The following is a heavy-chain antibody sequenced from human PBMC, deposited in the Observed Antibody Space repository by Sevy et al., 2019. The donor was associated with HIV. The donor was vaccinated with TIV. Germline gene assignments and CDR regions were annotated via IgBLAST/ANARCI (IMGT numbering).Heavy chain of an antibody. V-gene: IGHV4-59*01. J-gene: IGHJ5*02. D-gene: IGHD5-12*01. CDR2: VYHTGST. Sequence: ETLSLTCTVSGGSISVYYWSWIRQPPGKELEYIGYVYHTGSTNYNPSLKSRVTISEDTSNNQFSLKLTSVTAADTAVYYCARAPPVRSGDDSLNWFDPWGQGTLVTVSS. CDR1: GGSISVYY. CDR3: ARAPPVRSGDDSLNWFDP.